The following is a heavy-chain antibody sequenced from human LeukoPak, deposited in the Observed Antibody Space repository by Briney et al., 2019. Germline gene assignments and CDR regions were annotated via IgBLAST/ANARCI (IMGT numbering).Heavy chain of an antibody. CDR3: ARAYDFPDY. CDR2: INPSGGTT. Sequence: ASVKVSCKASGYTFTDYYIRWVRQAPGQGLEWMGIINPSGGTTTYAQKFQGRVTMTRDTSTSTVYMELSSLRSEDTAVYYCARAYDFPDYWGQGTLVTVSS. D-gene: IGHD3-3*01. CDR1: GYTFTDYY. J-gene: IGHJ4*02. V-gene: IGHV1-46*01.